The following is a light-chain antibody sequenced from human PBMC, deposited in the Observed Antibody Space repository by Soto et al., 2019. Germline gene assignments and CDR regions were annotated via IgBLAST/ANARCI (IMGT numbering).Light chain of an antibody. CDR3: QQYGDWPLT. CDR2: ATS. Sequence: EIVLTQSPATLSVSPGERATLSCRASQSVGYNFAWYQQKPGQAPRLLIFATSTRATGVPDRFSGSGSGTEFTLPLSSLQSEDFAVYYCQQYGDWPLTFGGGAKVEVE. V-gene: IGKV3-15*01. CDR1: QSVGYN. J-gene: IGKJ4*01.